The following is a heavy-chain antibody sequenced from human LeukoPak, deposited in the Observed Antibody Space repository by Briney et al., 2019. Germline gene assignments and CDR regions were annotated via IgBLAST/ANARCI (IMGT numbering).Heavy chain of an antibody. D-gene: IGHD1-26*01. CDR2: ITASGTAM. Sequence: GGSLRLSCAASGFTFSSYSMNWVRQAPGKGLEWVSHITASGTAMFYADSVKGRFTISRDNAKNSLYLQMNSLRDEDTAVYYCASNGSYRFDYWGQGTLVTVSS. CDR1: GFTFSSYS. V-gene: IGHV3-48*02. CDR3: ASNGSYRFDY. J-gene: IGHJ4*02.